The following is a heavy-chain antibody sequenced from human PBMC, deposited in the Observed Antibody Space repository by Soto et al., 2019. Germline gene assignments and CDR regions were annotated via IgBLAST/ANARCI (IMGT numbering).Heavy chain of an antibody. CDR1: GFTFSSYA. CDR3: AKAIYSGYGYFDY. CDR2: ISGSGGST. V-gene: IGHV3-23*01. J-gene: IGHJ4*02. D-gene: IGHD5-12*01. Sequence: EVQLLESGGGLVQPGGSLRLSCAASGFTFSSYAMRWVRQAPGKGLEWVSAISGSGGSTYYADSVKGRFTISRDNSKNTLYLQMNSLRAEDTAVYYCAKAIYSGYGYFDYWGQGTLVTVSS.